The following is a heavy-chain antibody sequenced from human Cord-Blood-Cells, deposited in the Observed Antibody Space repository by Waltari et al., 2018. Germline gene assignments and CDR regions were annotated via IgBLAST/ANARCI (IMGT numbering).Heavy chain of an antibody. CDR1: GYTSTGYY. Sequence: QVQLVQSGAEVKKPGASVMVSCKAPGYTSTGYYMPWVRPAPGQGLEWMGWINPNSGGTNYAQKFQGRVTMTRDTSISTAYMELSRLRSDDTAVYYCASPGGQLAHDAFDIWGQGTMVTVSS. V-gene: IGHV1-2*02. J-gene: IGHJ3*02. CDR3: ASPGGQLAHDAFDI. CDR2: INPNSGGT. D-gene: IGHD6-6*01.